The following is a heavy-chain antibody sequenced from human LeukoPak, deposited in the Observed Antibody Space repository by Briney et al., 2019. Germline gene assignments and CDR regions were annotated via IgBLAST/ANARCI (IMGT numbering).Heavy chain of an antibody. J-gene: IGHJ4*02. CDR1: GGSVSSGSYY. CDR3: ARVRGYYDSSGYDY. Sequence: SETLSLTCTVSGGSVSSGSYYWSWIRQPPGKGLEWIGYIYYSGSTNYNPALKSRVTISEDTSQNQISLKLSSVTAADTAVYYCARVRGYYDSSGYDYWGQGTLVTVSS. D-gene: IGHD3-22*01. CDR2: IYYSGST. V-gene: IGHV4-61*01.